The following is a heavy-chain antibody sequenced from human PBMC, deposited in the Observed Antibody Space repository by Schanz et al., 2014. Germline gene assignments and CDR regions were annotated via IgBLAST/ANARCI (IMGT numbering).Heavy chain of an antibody. D-gene: IGHD5-12*01. J-gene: IGHJ4*02. CDR3: AREGEWGYDPPRH. CDR1: GFTFSDYY. CDR2: ISSSSIYT. V-gene: IGHV3-11*06. Sequence: QVQLVESGGTLVKPGGSLRLSCVVSGFTFSDYYMSWIRQAPGKGLEWVSYISSSSIYTNYAASVKGRFTISRDNAKNSLYLQMNSLRAEDTAVYYCAREGEWGYDPPRHWGQGTLVTVSS.